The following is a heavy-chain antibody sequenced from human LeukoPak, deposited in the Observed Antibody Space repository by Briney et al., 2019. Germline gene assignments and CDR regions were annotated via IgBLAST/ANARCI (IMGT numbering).Heavy chain of an antibody. D-gene: IGHD3-10*01. V-gene: IGHV1-2*02. CDR3: ARDNYDSGRYYYFDY. CDR2: INPNSGGT. CDR1: GYTLTDYY. J-gene: IGHJ4*02. Sequence: ASVKVSCKASGYTLTDYYMHWVRQAPGQGLEWIGCINPNSGGTNYARKFQGRVTMTRDTSISTAYMELSRLRSDDTAFYYCARDNYDSGRYYYFDYWGQGTLVTVSS.